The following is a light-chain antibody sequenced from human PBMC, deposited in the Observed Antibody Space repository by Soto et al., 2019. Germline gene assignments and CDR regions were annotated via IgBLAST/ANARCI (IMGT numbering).Light chain of an antibody. CDR2: EVS. Sequence: QSALTQPASVSGSPGQSITISCTGTSSDVGGYDYVSWYQLHPGKAPKLMVFEVSNRPSGVSYRFSGSKSGNTASLTISGLQAEDEADYFCSSSLISTAYLFGTGTKLTVL. J-gene: IGLJ1*01. CDR1: SSDVGGYDY. V-gene: IGLV2-14*01. CDR3: SSSLISTAYL.